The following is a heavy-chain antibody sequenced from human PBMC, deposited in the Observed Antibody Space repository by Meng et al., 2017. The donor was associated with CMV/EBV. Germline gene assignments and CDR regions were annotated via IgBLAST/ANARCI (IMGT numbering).Heavy chain of an antibody. V-gene: IGHV4-34*01. J-gene: IGHJ4*02. CDR2: INHSGST. D-gene: IGHD6-13*01. CDR1: GGSFSGYY. Sequence: QGQLCPWGAGLLEPSETLSLTCACYGGSFSGYYWSWIRQPPGKGLEWIGEINHSGSTNYNPSLKSRVTISVDTSKNQFSLKLSSVTAADTAVYYCARGRGSWYFVDYWGQGTLVTVSS. CDR3: ARGRGSWYFVDY.